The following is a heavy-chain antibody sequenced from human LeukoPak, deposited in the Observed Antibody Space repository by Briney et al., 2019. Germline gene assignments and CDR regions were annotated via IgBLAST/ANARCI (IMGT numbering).Heavy chain of an antibody. CDR1: GFTFSSYA. Sequence: PGGSLRLSCAASGFTFSSYAMNWVRQAPGKGLEWVSSISSSGSTIYYADSVKGRFTISRDKAKNSLYLQMNSLRAEDTAVYYCARARVGYYGSGSYGYWGQGTLVTVSS. CDR2: ISSSGSTI. D-gene: IGHD3-10*01. J-gene: IGHJ4*02. V-gene: IGHV3-48*03. CDR3: ARARVGYYGSGSYGY.